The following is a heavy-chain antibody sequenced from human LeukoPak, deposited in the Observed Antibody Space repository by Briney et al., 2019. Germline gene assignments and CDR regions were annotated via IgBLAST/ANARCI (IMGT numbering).Heavy chain of an antibody. D-gene: IGHD6-19*01. J-gene: IGHJ4*02. CDR3: ANGVAGIAVAEY. Sequence: SETLSLTCAVYGGSFSGYYWSWIRQPPGKGLEWIGEINHSGSTNYNPSLKSRVTISVDTSKNQFSLKLSSVTAADTAVYYCANGVAGIAVAEYWGQGTLVTVSS. V-gene: IGHV4-34*01. CDR2: INHSGST. CDR1: GGSFSGYY.